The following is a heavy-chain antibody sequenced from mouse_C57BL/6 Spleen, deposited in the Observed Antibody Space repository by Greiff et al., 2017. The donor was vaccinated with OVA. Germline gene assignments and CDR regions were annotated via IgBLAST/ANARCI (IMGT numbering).Heavy chain of an antibody. CDR1: GFTFSSYG. J-gene: IGHJ4*01. Sequence: EVHLVESGGDLVKPGGSLKLSCAASGFTFSSYGMSWVRQTPDKRLEWVATISSGGSYTYYPDSVKGRFTISRDNAKNTLYLQMSSLKSEDTAMYYCARPMVTTGYYAMDYWGQGTSVTVSS. CDR2: ISSGGSYT. V-gene: IGHV5-6*01. CDR3: ARPMVTTGYYAMDY. D-gene: IGHD2-2*01.